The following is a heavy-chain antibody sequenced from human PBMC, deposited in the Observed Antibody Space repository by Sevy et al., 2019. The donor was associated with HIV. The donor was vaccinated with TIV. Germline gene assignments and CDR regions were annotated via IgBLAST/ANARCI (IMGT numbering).Heavy chain of an antibody. CDR2: VYTSGGT. D-gene: IGHD3-3*02. CDR3: AQAEGISAFAI. V-gene: IGHV4-61*02. J-gene: IGHJ3*02. CDR1: GGSISSGHYY. Sequence: SETLSLTCSVSGGSISSGHYYWSWIRQPAGKELEWIGRVYTSGGTNYNPSLKGRVTISQDTSKNQFSLKLTSVTAADTAVYYCAQAEGISAFAIWGQGTMVTGSS.